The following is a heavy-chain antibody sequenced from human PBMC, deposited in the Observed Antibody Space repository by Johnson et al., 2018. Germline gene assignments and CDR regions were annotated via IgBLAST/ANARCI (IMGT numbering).Heavy chain of an antibody. CDR2: ISYDGRTK. CDR3: ARSSLLYCSSTTGNYYSYGMDV. CDR1: GFTFSSYG. Sequence: QVQLVESGGGVVQPGRSLRLSCAASGFTFSSYGMHWVRQAPGKGLEWVAVISYDGRTKYYADSVKGRFTISRDNSKNTLYLQRNSLRAADTAVYYRARSSLLYCSSTTGNYYSYGMDVGGQGATVTVSS. D-gene: IGHD2-2*01. J-gene: IGHJ6*02. V-gene: IGHV3-30*03.